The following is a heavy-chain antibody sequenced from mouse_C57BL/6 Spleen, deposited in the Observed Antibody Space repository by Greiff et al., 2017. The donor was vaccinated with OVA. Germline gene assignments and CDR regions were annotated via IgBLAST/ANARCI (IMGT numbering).Heavy chain of an antibody. CDR2: ISSGSSTI. CDR3: AITTVVAPMDY. CDR1: GFTFSDYG. J-gene: IGHJ4*01. Sequence: EVQLVESGGGLVKPGGSLKLSCAASGFTFSDYGMHWVRQAPEKGLEWVAYISSGSSTIYYADTVKGRFTISRDNAKNTLFLQMTSLRSEDTAMYYCAITTVVAPMDYWGQGTSVTVSS. V-gene: IGHV5-17*01. D-gene: IGHD1-1*01.